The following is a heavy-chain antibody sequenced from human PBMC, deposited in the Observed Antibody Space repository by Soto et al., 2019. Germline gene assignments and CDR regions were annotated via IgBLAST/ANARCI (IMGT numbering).Heavy chain of an antibody. Sequence: SETLSLTCTVTSGSISGYYWSRIRQPPGKGLEWIGYIYYSGSTNYNPSLKSRVTISVDTSKNQFSLKLSSVTAADTAVYYCARNGAFGVYYYGMDVWGQGTTVT. CDR3: ARNGAFGVYYYGMDV. CDR1: SGSISGYY. V-gene: IGHV4-59*01. D-gene: IGHD3-3*01. J-gene: IGHJ6*02. CDR2: IYYSGST.